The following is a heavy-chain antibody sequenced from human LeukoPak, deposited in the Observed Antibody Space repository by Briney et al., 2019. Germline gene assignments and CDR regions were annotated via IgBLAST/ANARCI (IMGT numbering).Heavy chain of an antibody. V-gene: IGHV4-59*12. CDR2: IYYSGST. CDR1: GGSISSYY. Sequence: PSETLSLTCTVSGGSISSYYWSWIRQPPGKGLEWIGYIYYSGSTNYNPSLKSRVTISVDTSKNQFSLKLSSVTAADTAVYYCAREIRVHSSSWYGPWGQGTLVTVSS. J-gene: IGHJ5*02. CDR3: AREIRVHSSSWYGP. D-gene: IGHD6-13*01.